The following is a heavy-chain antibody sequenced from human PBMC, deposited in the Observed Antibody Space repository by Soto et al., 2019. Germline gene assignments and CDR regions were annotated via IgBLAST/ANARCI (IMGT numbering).Heavy chain of an antibody. CDR2: IKSKTDGGTT. CDR3: TTVSAPGSTTRYYYYYGMDV. J-gene: IGHJ6*02. Sequence: GGSLRLSCAASGFTFSNAWMNWVRQAPGKGLEWVGRIKSKTDGGTTDYAAPVKGRFTISRDDSKNTLYLQMNSLKTEDTAVYYCTTVSAPGSTTRYYYYYGMDVWGQGTTVTVSS. V-gene: IGHV3-15*07. CDR1: GFTFSNAW. D-gene: IGHD3-10*01.